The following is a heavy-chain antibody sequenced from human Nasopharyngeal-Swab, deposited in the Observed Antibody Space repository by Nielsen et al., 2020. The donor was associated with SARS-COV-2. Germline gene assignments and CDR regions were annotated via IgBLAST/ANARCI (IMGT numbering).Heavy chain of an antibody. CDR2: IWYDGSNK. J-gene: IGHJ3*02. CDR3: ASLGYCSSTSCQAFDI. D-gene: IGHD2-2*01. V-gene: IGHV3-33*01. Sequence: WIRQPPGKGLEWVAVIWYDGSNKYYADSVKGRFTISRDNSKNTLYLQMNSLRAEDTAVYYCASLGYCSSTSCQAFDIWGRGTMVTVSS.